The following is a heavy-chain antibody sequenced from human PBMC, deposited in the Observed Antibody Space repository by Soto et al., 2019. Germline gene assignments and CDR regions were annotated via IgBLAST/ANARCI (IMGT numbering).Heavy chain of an antibody. Sequence: GGSLRLSCVASGFTFKVAWMNWFRQAPGRGLEWVGRVKSKVDGGTIDYAAPVKGRFTISRDDSKDTVYLQMNSLKTEDTAVYYCAKDLLGPGRAYGMDVWGQGTTVTVSS. CDR1: GFTFKVAW. V-gene: IGHV3-15*07. J-gene: IGHJ6*02. CDR3: AKDLLGPGRAYGMDV. D-gene: IGHD7-27*01. CDR2: VKSKVDGGTI.